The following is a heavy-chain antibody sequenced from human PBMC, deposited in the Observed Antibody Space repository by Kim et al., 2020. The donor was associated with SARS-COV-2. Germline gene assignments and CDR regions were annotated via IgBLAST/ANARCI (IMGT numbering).Heavy chain of an antibody. CDR1: GGSISSSSYY. D-gene: IGHD3-9*01. CDR3: ARQEVLRYFDWLYNYYG. Sequence: SETLSLTYTVSGGSISSSSYYWGWIRQPPGKGLEWIGSIYYSGSTYYNPSLKSRVTISVDTSKNQFSLKLSSVTAADTAVYYCARQEVLRYFDWLYNYYG. J-gene: IGHJ6*01. V-gene: IGHV4-39*01. CDR2: IYYSGST.